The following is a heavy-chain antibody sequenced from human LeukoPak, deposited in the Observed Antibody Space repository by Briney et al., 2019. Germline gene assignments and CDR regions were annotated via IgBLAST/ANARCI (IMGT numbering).Heavy chain of an antibody. Sequence: GGSLRLSCAASGFTFSSYAMSWVRQAPGKGLEWVSAISGSGGSTYYADSVKGRFTISRENAKNSLYLQMNSLRAGDTAVYYCARGGYDYSNHDAFDIWGQGTMVTVSS. V-gene: IGHV3-23*01. D-gene: IGHD4-11*01. CDR3: ARGGYDYSNHDAFDI. CDR1: GFTFSSYA. CDR2: ISGSGGST. J-gene: IGHJ3*02.